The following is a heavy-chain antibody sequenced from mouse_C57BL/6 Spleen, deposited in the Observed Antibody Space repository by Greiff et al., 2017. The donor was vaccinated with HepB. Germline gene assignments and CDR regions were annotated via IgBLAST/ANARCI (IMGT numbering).Heavy chain of an antibody. J-gene: IGHJ4*01. D-gene: IGHD1-1*01. Sequence: EVQLVESGGGLVKPGGSLKLSCAASGFTFSDYGMHWVRQAPEKGLEWVAYISSGSSTIYYADTVKGRFTISRDNAKNTLCLQMTSLRSEDTAMYYCARHTTVVATDYAMDYWGQGTSVTVSS. CDR3: ARHTTVVATDYAMDY. V-gene: IGHV5-17*01. CDR1: GFTFSDYG. CDR2: ISSGSSTI.